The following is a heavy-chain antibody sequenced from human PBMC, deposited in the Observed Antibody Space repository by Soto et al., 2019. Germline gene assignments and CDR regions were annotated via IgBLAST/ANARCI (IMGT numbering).Heavy chain of an antibody. CDR3: ARDTAPSDV. V-gene: IGHV1-3*01. J-gene: IGHJ6*02. Sequence: GASVKVSCKGSGYAITRYAMYWVRHATEQRLEWMGWINAGNGNTKYSQKFQGRVTITRDTSASTAHMELSSLRSEDTAVYHCARDTAPSDVWGQGTTVNVS. CDR1: GYAITRYA. CDR2: INAGNGNT. D-gene: IGHD4-17*01.